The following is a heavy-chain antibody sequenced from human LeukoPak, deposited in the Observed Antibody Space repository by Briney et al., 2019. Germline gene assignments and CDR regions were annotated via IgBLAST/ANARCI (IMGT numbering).Heavy chain of an antibody. CDR1: GFTFSSYD. CDR2: IGTAGDP. Sequence: GGSLRLSCAASGFTFSSYDMHWVRQATGKGLEWVSAIGTAGDPYYPGSVKGRFTISRENAKNSLYLQMNSLRAGDTAVYYCARAGQIAAAGISSWYFDLWGRGTLITVSS. V-gene: IGHV3-13*05. CDR3: ARAGQIAAAGISSWYFDL. D-gene: IGHD6-13*01. J-gene: IGHJ2*01.